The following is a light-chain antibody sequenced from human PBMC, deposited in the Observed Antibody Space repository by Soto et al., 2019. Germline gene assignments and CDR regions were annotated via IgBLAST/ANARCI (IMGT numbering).Light chain of an antibody. CDR1: SSDVGGYSY. Sequence: QSVLTQPASVSGSPGQSITISCTGTSSDVGGYSYVSWYQQHPGKAPKLMIYDVSNRPSGVSNRFSGSKSGNTASLTISGLQAEDEADYYCSSNTSSSTIDFGTGTKVPVL. CDR3: SSNTSSSTID. J-gene: IGLJ1*01. CDR2: DVS. V-gene: IGLV2-14*01.